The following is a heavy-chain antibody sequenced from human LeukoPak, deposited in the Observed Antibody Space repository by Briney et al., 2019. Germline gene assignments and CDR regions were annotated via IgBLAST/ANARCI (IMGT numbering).Heavy chain of an antibody. V-gene: IGHV4-34*01. D-gene: IGHD2-15*01. CDR3: ARHLVVVVAATRIAAFDI. Sequence: PSETLSLTCAVYGGSFSGYYWSWIRQPPGKGLEWIGEINHSGSTNYNPSLKSRVTISVDTSKNQFSLKLSSVTAADTAVYYCARHLVVVVAATRIAAFDIWGQGTMVTVSS. CDR2: INHSGST. CDR1: GGSFSGYY. J-gene: IGHJ3*02.